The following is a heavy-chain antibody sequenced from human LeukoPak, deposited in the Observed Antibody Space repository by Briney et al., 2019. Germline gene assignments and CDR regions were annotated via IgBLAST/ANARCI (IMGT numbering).Heavy chain of an antibody. Sequence: GGSLRLSCAASGFIFSRNAMHWVRQAPGKGLEWVAVISYDGSKKYYTDAVKGRFTISRDNSKNTLYLQMNSLRAEDTAVYYCAKSPHGSWWYYFDYWGQGTLVTVSS. V-gene: IGHV3-30*04. CDR1: GFIFSRNA. CDR3: AKSPHGSWWYYFDY. CDR2: ISYDGSKK. D-gene: IGHD6-13*01. J-gene: IGHJ4*02.